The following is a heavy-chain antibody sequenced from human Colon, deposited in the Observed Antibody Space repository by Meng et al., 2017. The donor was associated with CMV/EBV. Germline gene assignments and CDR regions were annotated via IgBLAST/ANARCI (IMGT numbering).Heavy chain of an antibody. V-gene: IGHV3-15*01. CDR3: TTDHFT. D-gene: IGHD3-3*02. CDR1: GVTLSNVW. Sequence: EVQVVEPGGGLVKRGECLRLSCEISGVTLSNVWLSWFRQAPGKGLEWVGRIKSKTAGGTIDYAAPVKGRFTISRDDSKNTLYLQMNSLKTEEDTAVYYCTTDHFTWGQGTLVTVSS. CDR2: IKSKTAGGTI. J-gene: IGHJ4*01.